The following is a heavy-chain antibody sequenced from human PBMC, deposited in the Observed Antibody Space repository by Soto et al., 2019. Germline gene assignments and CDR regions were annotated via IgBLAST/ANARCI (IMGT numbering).Heavy chain of an antibody. Sequence: EVQLVESGGGLVQPGRSLRLSCAASGFTFDGYAMHWVRQAPGKGLEWVSGISWNSGSIGYADSVKGRFTISRDNAKNSLYLPMNSLRAEDTALYYCAKATRGDYVLLPFDYWGQGTLVTVSS. CDR3: AKATRGDYVLLPFDY. CDR2: ISWNSGSI. V-gene: IGHV3-9*01. CDR1: GFTFDGYA. D-gene: IGHD4-17*01. J-gene: IGHJ4*02.